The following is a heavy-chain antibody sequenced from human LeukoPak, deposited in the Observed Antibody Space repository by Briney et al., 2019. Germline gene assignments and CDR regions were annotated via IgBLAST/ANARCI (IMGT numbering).Heavy chain of an antibody. J-gene: IGHJ6*03. CDR2: IYTSGST. CDR3: ARANVWGHYYYYYMDV. CDR1: GGSISSYY. V-gene: IGHV4-4*07. D-gene: IGHD1-26*01. Sequence: PSETLSLTCTVSGGSISSYYWSWIRQPAGKGLEWIGRIYTSGSTNYNPSLKSRVTMSVDTSKNQFSLKLSSVAAADTAVYYCARANVWGHYYYYYMDVWGKGTTVTVSS.